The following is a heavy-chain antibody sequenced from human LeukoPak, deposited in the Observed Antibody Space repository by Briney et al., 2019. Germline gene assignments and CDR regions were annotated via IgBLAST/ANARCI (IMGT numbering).Heavy chain of an antibody. CDR2: IWYDGSNK. CDR3: ASWDIVVVPAAGYGMDV. D-gene: IGHD2-2*01. Sequence: GGSLRLSCAASGFTFSSYGMHWVRQAPAKGLEWVAVIWYDGSNKYYADSVKGRFTISRDNSKNTLYLQMNSLRAEDTAVYYCASWDIVVVPAAGYGMDVWGQGTTVTVSS. J-gene: IGHJ6*02. CDR1: GFTFSSYG. V-gene: IGHV3-33*01.